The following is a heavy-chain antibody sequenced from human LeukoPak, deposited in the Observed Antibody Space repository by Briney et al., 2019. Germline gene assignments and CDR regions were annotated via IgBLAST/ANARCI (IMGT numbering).Heavy chain of an antibody. D-gene: IGHD2-2*01. J-gene: IGHJ4*02. Sequence: ASVKVSCKASGGTFSSYAISWVRQAPGQGLEWMGGIIPIFGTANYAQKFQGRVTITADESTSTAYMELSSLRSEDTAVYYCALQVVVVPAALDYWGQGTLVTVSS. CDR3: ALQVVVVPAALDY. V-gene: IGHV1-69*01. CDR2: IIPIFGTA. CDR1: GGTFSSYA.